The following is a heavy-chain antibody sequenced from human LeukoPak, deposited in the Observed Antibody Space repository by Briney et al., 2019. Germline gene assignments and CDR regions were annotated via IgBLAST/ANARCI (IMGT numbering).Heavy chain of an antibody. Sequence: SVKVSCKASGYTFTGYYMHWVRQAPGQGLEWMGRIIPILGIANYAQKFQGRVTITADKSTSTAYMELSSLRSEDTAVYYCASSRYYYDSSGYYYALSYWGQGTLVTVSS. J-gene: IGHJ4*02. CDR2: IIPILGIA. V-gene: IGHV1-69*02. CDR1: GYTFTGYY. D-gene: IGHD3-22*01. CDR3: ASSRYYYDSSGYYYALSY.